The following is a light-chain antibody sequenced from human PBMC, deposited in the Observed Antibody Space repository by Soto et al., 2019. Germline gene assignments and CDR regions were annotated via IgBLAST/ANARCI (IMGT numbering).Light chain of an antibody. J-gene: IGLJ1*01. Sequence: QSVLTQPASVSGSPGQSITISCTGTSSDVGGYNSVSWYQQHPGKAPKLMIYDVSNRPSGVSNRFSGSKSGNTASLTISGLQAEDEADYYCSSDTSSSLYVFGTGTKLTVL. CDR1: SSDVGGYNS. V-gene: IGLV2-14*01. CDR2: DVS. CDR3: SSDTSSSLYV.